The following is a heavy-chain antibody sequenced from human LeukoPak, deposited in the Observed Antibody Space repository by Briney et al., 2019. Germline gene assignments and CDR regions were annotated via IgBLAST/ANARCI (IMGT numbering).Heavy chain of an antibody. V-gene: IGHV1-8*03. Sequence: ASVKVSCKASGYTLTSYDINWVRQATGQGLEWMGWMNPNSGNTGYAQKFQGRVTITRNTSISTAYMELSSLRSEDTAVYYCARGSRESTFDYWGQGTLVTVSS. D-gene: IGHD5-24*01. CDR1: GYTLTSYD. CDR2: MNPNSGNT. CDR3: ARGSRESTFDY. J-gene: IGHJ4*02.